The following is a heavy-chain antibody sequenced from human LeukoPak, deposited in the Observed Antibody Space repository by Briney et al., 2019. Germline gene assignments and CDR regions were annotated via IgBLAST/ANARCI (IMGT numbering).Heavy chain of an antibody. J-gene: IGHJ4*02. CDR1: GGSINNYY. CDR2: VYSSGRT. Sequence: SETLSLTCTVSGGSINNYYWSWIRQPAGKGLEWIGHVYSSGRTNYNPSLKSRVTMSVDTSKIQFSLKLNSVTAADTAVYYCAREAYYYDSSGYYPLDYWGQGTLVTVSS. CDR3: AREAYYYDSSGYYPLDY. V-gene: IGHV4-4*07. D-gene: IGHD3-22*01.